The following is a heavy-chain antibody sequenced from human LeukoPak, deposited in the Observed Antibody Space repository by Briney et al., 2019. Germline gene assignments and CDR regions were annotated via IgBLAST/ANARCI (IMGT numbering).Heavy chain of an antibody. Sequence: GGSLRLSCAASGFTFSSYAMSWVRQAPGEGLEWVSAISGSGGSTYYADSVKGRFTISRDNSKNTLYLQMNSLRAEDTAVYYCAHISSSWPDYWGQGTLVTVSS. J-gene: IGHJ4*02. CDR1: GFTFSSYA. D-gene: IGHD6-13*01. CDR3: AHISSSWPDY. CDR2: ISGSGGST. V-gene: IGHV3-23*01.